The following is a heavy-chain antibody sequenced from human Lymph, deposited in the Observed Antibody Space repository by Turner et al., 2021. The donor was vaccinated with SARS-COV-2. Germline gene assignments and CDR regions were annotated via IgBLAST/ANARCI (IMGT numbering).Heavy chain of an antibody. CDR1: GGSISSYY. Sequence: QVQLQESGPGLVKPSETLSLTCTVPGGSISSYYWSWIRQPPGKGLEWIGYIHYSGSTNYNPSLKSRVTISVDTSKNQFSLKLNSVTAADTAVYYCTRHGFSGWYGGGMDVWGQGTTVTVSS. CDR3: TRHGFSGWYGGGMDV. V-gene: IGHV4-59*08. CDR2: IHYSGST. D-gene: IGHD6-19*01. J-gene: IGHJ6*02.